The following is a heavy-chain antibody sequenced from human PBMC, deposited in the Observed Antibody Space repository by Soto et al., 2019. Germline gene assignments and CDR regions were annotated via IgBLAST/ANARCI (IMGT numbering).Heavy chain of an antibody. CDR3: ARDVLWFGEANGDYPTEFDP. J-gene: IGHJ5*02. CDR1: GYSISSGYY. V-gene: IGHV4-38-2*02. CDR2: IYHSGST. D-gene: IGHD3-10*01. Sequence: SETLSLTCAVSGYSISSGYYWGWIRQPPGKGLEWIGSIYHSGSTYYNPSLKSRVTISVDTSKNQFSLKLSSVTAADTAVYYCARDVLWFGEANGDYPTEFDPWGQGTLVTVSS.